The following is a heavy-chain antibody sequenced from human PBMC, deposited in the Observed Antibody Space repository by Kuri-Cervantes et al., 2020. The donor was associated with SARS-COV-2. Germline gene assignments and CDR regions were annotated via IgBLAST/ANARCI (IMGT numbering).Heavy chain of an antibody. Sequence: ASVKVSCKASGYTFTGHYMHWVRQAPGQGLEWMGWINPNSGGTNYAQKFQGRVTMTRDTSISTAYMELSRLRSDDTAVYYCARVPPVNFGNYAPDYWGQGALVTVSS. CDR2: INPNSGGT. CDR1: GYTFTGHY. V-gene: IGHV1-2*02. CDR3: ARVPPVNFGNYAPDY. J-gene: IGHJ4*02. D-gene: IGHD1-7*01.